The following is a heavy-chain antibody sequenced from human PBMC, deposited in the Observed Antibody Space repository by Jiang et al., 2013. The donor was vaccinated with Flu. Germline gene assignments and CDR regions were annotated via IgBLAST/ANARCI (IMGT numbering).Heavy chain of an antibody. V-gene: IGHV3-30*03. J-gene: IGHJ4*02. Sequence: CAASGFTFTSYGMHWVRQAPGKGLEWVALISYDGSRRYYGDSVKGRFTISRDNSKNTLYLQMNSLTAEDTAVYYCATLSASDWYGWGGHDYWGQGTVVTVSS. CDR2: ISYDGSRR. D-gene: IGHD6-19*01. CDR1: GFTFTSYG. CDR3: ATLSASDWYGWGGHDY.